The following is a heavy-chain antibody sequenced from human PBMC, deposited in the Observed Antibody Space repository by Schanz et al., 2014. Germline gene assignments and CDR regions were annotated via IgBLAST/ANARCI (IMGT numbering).Heavy chain of an antibody. CDR3: ARDRGHGDLPGDI. CDR1: GASVSSGGDY. CDR2: ISYSGST. Sequence: QVQLQESGPGLVKPSQTLSLTCSVSGASVSSGGDYWSWIRQHPGKGLEWIGFISYSGSTYDNPSLKSRVTISVDTSKNQFSLNLSSATAADTAVYYCARDRGHGDLPGDIWGQGTMVTVSS. J-gene: IGHJ3*02. V-gene: IGHV4-31*03. D-gene: IGHD4-17*01.